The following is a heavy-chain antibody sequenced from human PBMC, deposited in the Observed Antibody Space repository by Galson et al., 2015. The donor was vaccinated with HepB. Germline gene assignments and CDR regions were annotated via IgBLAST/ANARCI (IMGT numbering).Heavy chain of an antibody. CDR2: ISSDSSDI. J-gene: IGHJ4*02. V-gene: IGHV3-21*01. Sequence: SLRLSCAVSAFAFRPYTVNWVRQAPGRRPEWVSSISSDSSDIYYADSVMGRFTISRDNARNSLYLQMDSLRAEDTAVYYCARGADYYDNSGYPHSYYYSDFWGQGTLVTVSS. CDR1: AFAFRPYT. D-gene: IGHD3-22*01. CDR3: ARGADYYDNSGYPHSYYYSDF.